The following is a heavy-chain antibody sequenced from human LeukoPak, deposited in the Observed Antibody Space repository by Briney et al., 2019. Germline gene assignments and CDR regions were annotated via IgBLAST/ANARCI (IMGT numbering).Heavy chain of an antibody. CDR3: ARGYCSGGSCYDSLDY. J-gene: IGHJ4*02. CDR1: GGSFSGYY. Sequence: SETLSLTCAVYGGSFSGYYWSWIRQPPGKGLEWIGEINHSGSTNYNPSLKSRVTLSVDTSKNQFSLKLSSVTAADTAVYYCARGYCSGGSCYDSLDYWGQGTLVTVSS. D-gene: IGHD2-15*01. V-gene: IGHV4-34*01. CDR2: INHSGST.